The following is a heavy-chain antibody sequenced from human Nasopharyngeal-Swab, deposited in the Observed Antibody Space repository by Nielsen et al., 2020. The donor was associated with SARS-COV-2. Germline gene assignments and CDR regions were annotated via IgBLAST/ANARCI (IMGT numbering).Heavy chain of an antibody. Sequence: SVKVSCKSSGGTFSSYAIRWVRQAPGQGLEWMGGIIPIFGTANYAQKFQGRVTITADESTSTAYMELSSLRSEDTAVYYCARDRGAVARNYYYYGMDVWGQGTTVTVSS. V-gene: IGHV1-69*13. CDR1: GGTFSSYA. CDR3: ARDRGAVARNYYYYGMDV. D-gene: IGHD6-19*01. CDR2: IIPIFGTA. J-gene: IGHJ6*02.